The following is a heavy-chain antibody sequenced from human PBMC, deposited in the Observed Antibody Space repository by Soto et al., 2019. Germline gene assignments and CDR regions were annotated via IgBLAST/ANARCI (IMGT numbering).Heavy chain of an antibody. CDR3: AAVRFLEWPNIPTDV. D-gene: IGHD3-3*01. Sequence: SGPTLGNPTQTLTLTCTFSGFSLSTSGMRVSWIRQPPGKALEWLARIDWDDDKFYSTSLKTRLTISKDTSKNQVVLTMTNMDPVDTATYYCAAVRFLEWPNIPTDVWGQGTTVTVSS. J-gene: IGHJ6*02. CDR1: GFSLSTSGMR. CDR2: IDWDDDK. V-gene: IGHV2-70*04.